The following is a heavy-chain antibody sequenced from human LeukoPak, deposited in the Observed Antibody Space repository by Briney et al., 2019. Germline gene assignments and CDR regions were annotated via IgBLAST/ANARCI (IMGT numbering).Heavy chain of an antibody. Sequence: GGSLRLSCAASGFTFNSYWMSWVRQAPGKGLEWVANIKQDGSEKYYVDSVKGRFTISRDNAKNSLYLQMNSLRAEDTAVYYCARAPGTAAARGSYYYYYYMDVWGKGTTVPVSS. D-gene: IGHD6-13*01. CDR3: ARAPGTAAARGSYYYYYYMDV. CDR1: GFTFNSYW. V-gene: IGHV3-7*01. J-gene: IGHJ6*03. CDR2: IKQDGSEK.